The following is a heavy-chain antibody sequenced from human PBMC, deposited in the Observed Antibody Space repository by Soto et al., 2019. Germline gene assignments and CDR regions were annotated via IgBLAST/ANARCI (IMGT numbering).Heavy chain of an antibody. CDR3: ARVMGRPYGSGSFYYYYGMDV. V-gene: IGHV4-31*03. CDR2: IYYSGST. Sequence: NPSETLSLTCTVSGGSISSGGYYWSWIRQHPGKGLEWIGYIYYSGSTYYNPSLKSRVTISVDTSKNQFSLKLSSVTAADTAVYYCARVMGRPYGSGSFYYYYGMDVWGQGTTVTVSS. J-gene: IGHJ6*02. CDR1: GGSISSGGYY. D-gene: IGHD3-10*01.